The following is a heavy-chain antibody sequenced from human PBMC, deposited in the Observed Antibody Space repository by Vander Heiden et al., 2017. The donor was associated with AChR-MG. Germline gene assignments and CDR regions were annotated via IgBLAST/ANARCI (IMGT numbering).Heavy chain of an antibody. Sequence: QVQLVHSGAEVKKPGSSVKVSCKASGGPFSSYAISWVRQAPGQGLEWMGGIIPSFGTANYAQKFQGRVTITADKSTSTAYMELSSLRSEDTAVYYCARVQAGVHPGVVLRFLDDPLGWFDPWGQGTLVTVSS. CDR2: IIPSFGTA. CDR1: GGPFSSYA. J-gene: IGHJ5*02. V-gene: IGHV1-69*06. D-gene: IGHD3-3*01. CDR3: ARVQAGVHPGVVLRFLDDPLGWFDP.